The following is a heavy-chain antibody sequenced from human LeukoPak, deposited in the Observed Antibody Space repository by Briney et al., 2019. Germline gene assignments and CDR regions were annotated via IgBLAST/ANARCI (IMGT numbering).Heavy chain of an antibody. J-gene: IGHJ4*02. CDR2: MNPNSGNT. CDR1: GYTFTSYD. D-gene: IGHD6-13*01. V-gene: IGHV1-8*01. Sequence: ASVKVSCKASGYTFTSYDINWVRQATGQGLEWMGWMNPNSGNTGYAQKFQGRVAMTRNTSISTAYMELSSLRSEDTAVYYCARGRVGVAARAYYFYYWGQGNLGNVSP. CDR3: ARGRVGVAARAYYFYY.